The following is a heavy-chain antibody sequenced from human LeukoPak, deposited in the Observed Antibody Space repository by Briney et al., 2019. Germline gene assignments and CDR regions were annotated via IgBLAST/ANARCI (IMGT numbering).Heavy chain of an antibody. CDR3: ATHSGYDGPLDY. J-gene: IGHJ4*02. Sequence: GASVKVSCKASGYTFTSYSMGWVRQAPGQGLEWMGWINTDTGNPTYGQDFTGRFVFSLDTSVNTAYLQISVLKTEDTAVYYCATHSGYDGPLDYWGQGTLVTVSS. CDR1: GYTFTSYS. CDR2: INTDTGNP. V-gene: IGHV7-4-1*02. D-gene: IGHD5-12*01.